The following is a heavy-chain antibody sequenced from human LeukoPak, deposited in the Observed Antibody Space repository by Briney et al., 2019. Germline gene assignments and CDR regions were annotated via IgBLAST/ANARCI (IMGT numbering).Heavy chain of an antibody. J-gene: IGHJ4*02. V-gene: IGHV3-7*03. CDR2: INKDGGEK. CDR1: GFTFSSYW. CDR3: AKDSSPEWQWTYYFDY. D-gene: IGHD3-3*01. Sequence: GGSLRLSCAASGFTFSSYWMSWVRQAPGKGLEWVANINKDGGEKYYVDSVKGRFTISRDNAKNSLYLQLSSLRAEDTAVYYCAKDSSPEWQWTYYFDYWGQGTLVTVSS.